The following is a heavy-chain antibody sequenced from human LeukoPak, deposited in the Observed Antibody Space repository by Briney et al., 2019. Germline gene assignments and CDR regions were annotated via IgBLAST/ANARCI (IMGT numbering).Heavy chain of an antibody. Sequence: PSETLSLTCAVYGGSFSGYYWSWIRQPPGKGLEWIGEINHSGSTNYNPSLKSRVTISVDTSKNQFSLKLSSATAADTAVYYCARATLRGIRYGMDVWGQGTTVTVSS. J-gene: IGHJ6*02. V-gene: IGHV4-34*01. CDR2: INHSGST. CDR3: ARATLRGIRYGMDV. D-gene: IGHD3-3*02. CDR1: GGSFSGYY.